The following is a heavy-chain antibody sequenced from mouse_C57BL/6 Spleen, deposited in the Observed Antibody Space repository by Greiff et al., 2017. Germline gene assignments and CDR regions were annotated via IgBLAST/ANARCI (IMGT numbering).Heavy chain of an antibody. CDR2: FYPGSGSI. CDR3: ARHEEDSPYYYGSSPFAY. Sequence: VQLQQSGAELVKPGASVKLSCKASGYTFTEYTIHWVKQRSGQGLAWIGWFYPGSGSIKYNEKFKDKDTLTADKSSSTVYMELSRLTSEDSAVYFCARHEEDSPYYYGSSPFAYWGQGTLVTVSA. CDR1: GYTFTEYT. J-gene: IGHJ3*01. V-gene: IGHV1-62-2*01. D-gene: IGHD1-1*01.